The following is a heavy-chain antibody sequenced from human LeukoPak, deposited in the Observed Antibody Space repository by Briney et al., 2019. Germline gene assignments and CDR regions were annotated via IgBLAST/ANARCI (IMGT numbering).Heavy chain of an antibody. V-gene: IGHV4-34*01. D-gene: IGHD3-10*01. CDR3: ARSNPYYYGSGSYFHY. CDR2: INHSGST. Sequence: PSETLSLTCAVYGGSFSGYYWSWIRQPQGKGLEWIGEINHSGSTNYNPSLKSRVTISVDTSKSQSSLKLSSVTAADTAVYYCARSNPYYYGSGSYFHYWGQGTLVTVSS. J-gene: IGHJ4*02. CDR1: GGSFSGYY.